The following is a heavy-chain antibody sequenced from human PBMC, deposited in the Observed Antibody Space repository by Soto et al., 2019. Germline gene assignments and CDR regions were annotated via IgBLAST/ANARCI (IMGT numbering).Heavy chain of an antibody. Sequence: SETLSLTCAVSGASIGSGGWWSWVRQPPGKGLEWIAEIFHDGNTNYSPSLKSRVTISVDKSQNQFSLNVYSVTAADTAVYYCERHEGWTGPDQWGQGTLVSVSS. CDR2: IFHDGNT. CDR3: ERHEGWTGPDQ. J-gene: IGHJ5*02. V-gene: IGHV4-4*02. D-gene: IGHD2-8*02. CDR1: GASIGSGGW.